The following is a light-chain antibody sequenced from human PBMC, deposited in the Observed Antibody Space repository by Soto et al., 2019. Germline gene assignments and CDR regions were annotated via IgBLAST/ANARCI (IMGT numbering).Light chain of an antibody. CDR2: NVY. J-gene: IGLJ1*01. CDR3: SSYTSSITL. V-gene: IGLV2-14*03. Sequence: QSALTQPASVSGSPGQSITISCTGTSSDVGAYNFVSWHQQHPGKAPKLMIYNVYDRPSGISYRFSGSKSGNTASLTISGLQGEDEADYYCSSYTSSITLFGTGTKGTVL. CDR1: SSDVGAYNF.